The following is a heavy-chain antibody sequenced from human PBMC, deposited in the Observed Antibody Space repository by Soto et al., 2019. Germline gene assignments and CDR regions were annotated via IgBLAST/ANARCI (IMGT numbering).Heavy chain of an antibody. CDR2: IYYSGST. CDR3: ASGGRRSPGMDA. V-gene: IGHV4-31*03. D-gene: IGHD3-10*01. CDR1: GGSISSGGYY. Sequence: QVQLQESGPGLVKPSQTLSLTCTVSGGSISSGGYYWSWIRQHPGKGLEWIGYIYYSGSTYYNPSTKGRATIPVDTSTNQFSLKLSSVPAAATAVYYCASGGRRSPGMDAWGQGTTVTVSS. J-gene: IGHJ6*02.